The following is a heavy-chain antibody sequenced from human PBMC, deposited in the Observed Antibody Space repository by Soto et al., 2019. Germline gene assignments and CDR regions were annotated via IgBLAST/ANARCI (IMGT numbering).Heavy chain of an antibody. CDR3: ARAEFSSSSFFSDY. Sequence: ASVKVSCKASGYTFTAYFIHWVRQAPCEGVAWVGRFNPSRGSTSDAQKFRGRVSMTRDTSKRTAYMHLSSLKIDDTAVYYCARAEFSSSSFFSDYWGPGTLVTVSS. CDR2: FNPSRGST. CDR1: GYTFTAYF. V-gene: IGHV1-46*01. D-gene: IGHD6-6*01. J-gene: IGHJ4*02.